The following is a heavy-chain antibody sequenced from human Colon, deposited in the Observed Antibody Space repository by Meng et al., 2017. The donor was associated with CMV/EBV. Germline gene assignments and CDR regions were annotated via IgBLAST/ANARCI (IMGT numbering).Heavy chain of an antibody. Sequence: GGSLRLSCKVYGFTLADHGMNWVRQVPGKGLEWVSFVRSKPYGGTTEYAASVKGRFIISRDDSKSLVYLHMNNLKTEDTAVYYFTRDLMFSPNYGMDVWGQGTTVTAP. CDR1: GFTLADHG. J-gene: IGHJ6*02. CDR3: TRDLMFSPNYGMDV. CDR2: VRSKPYGGTT. D-gene: IGHD3-10*02. V-gene: IGHV3-49*04.